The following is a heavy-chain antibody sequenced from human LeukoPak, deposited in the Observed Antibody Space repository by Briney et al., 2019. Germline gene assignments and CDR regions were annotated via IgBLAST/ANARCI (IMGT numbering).Heavy chain of an antibody. CDR2: IDYSGST. Sequence: SETLSLTCTVSGGSISSTIYYWGWIRRPPGKGLEWIGSIDYSGSTYYNPSLKSRVTISVDTSKNQFSLNLSSVTAADTAVYYCARTITVIKRYFDFWGQGTLVTVSS. CDR3: ARTITVIKRYFDF. CDR1: GGSISSTIYY. V-gene: IGHV4-39*01. D-gene: IGHD3-22*01. J-gene: IGHJ4*02.